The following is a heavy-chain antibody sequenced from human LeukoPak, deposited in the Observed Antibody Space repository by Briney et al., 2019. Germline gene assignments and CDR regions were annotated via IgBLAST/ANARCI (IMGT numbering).Heavy chain of an antibody. Sequence: GGSLRLSCAASGFTFSSYAMSWVRQAPGKGLEWVSSISSSSRYIYYADSMKGRFTISRDNAKNSLYLQMNSLRVEDTAVYYCANSYYYDNSAYYFDYWGQGTLVTVSS. CDR2: ISSSSRYI. V-gene: IGHV3-21*01. J-gene: IGHJ4*02. CDR1: GFTFSSYA. D-gene: IGHD3-22*01. CDR3: ANSYYYDNSAYYFDY.